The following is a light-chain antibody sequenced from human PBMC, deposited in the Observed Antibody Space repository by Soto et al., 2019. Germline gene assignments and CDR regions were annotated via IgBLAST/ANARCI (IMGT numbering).Light chain of an antibody. V-gene: IGLV2-14*03. Sequence: QSALTQPASVSGSPGQSITISCTGTSNGIGAYNYVSWYQQHPGKAPKLLIYDVTNRPSGVSDRFSGSKSCRTASLTISGLQPDDQADYYCTSYTSIIAVVFGGGTKLTVL. J-gene: IGLJ2*01. CDR3: TSYTSIIAVV. CDR2: DVT. CDR1: SNGIGAYNY.